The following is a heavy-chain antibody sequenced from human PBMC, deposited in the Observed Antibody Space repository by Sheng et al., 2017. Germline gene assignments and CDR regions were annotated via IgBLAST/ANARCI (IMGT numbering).Heavy chain of an antibody. D-gene: IGHD1-26*01. Sequence: EVQLVESGGGLVQPGRSLRLSCTASGFTFGDYAMTWVRQAPGKGLEWVGFIRIKANAGTTEYAASVIGRFSISRDDSKNIAYLQMNSLKIEDTAVYYCSRAIGSGSPHYWGLGNAGHRSPQ. CDR3: SRAIGSGSPHY. CDR1: GFTFGDYA. CDR2: IRIKANAGTT. J-gene: IGHJ4*02. V-gene: IGHV3-49*04.